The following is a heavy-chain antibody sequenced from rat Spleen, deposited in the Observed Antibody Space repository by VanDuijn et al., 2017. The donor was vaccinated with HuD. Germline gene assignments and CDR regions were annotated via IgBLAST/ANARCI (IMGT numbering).Heavy chain of an antibody. D-gene: IGHD1-11*01. V-gene: IGHV2-1*01. CDR1: GFSLSSNS. CDR3: ARHLDYGGYFDY. Sequence: QVQLKESGPGLVQPSQTLSLTCTVSGFSLSSNSVSWVRQPPGKGLEWMGGIWGDGSTDYNSALKSRLSISRDTSKSQVFLKMNSLQTDDTAKYFCARHLDYGGYFDYWGQGVMVTVSS. CDR2: IWGDGST. J-gene: IGHJ2*01.